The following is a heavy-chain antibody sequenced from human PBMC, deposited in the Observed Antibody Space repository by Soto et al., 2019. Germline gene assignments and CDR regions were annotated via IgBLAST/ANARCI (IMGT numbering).Heavy chain of an antibody. J-gene: IGHJ3*02. CDR1: GYTFTSYY. CDR2: INPSGGST. Sequence: ASVKVSCKASGYTFTSYYMHWVRQAPGQGLEWMGIINPSGGSTSYAQKFQGRVTMTRDTSTSTVYMELSSLRSEDTAVYYCARVGYYDYVWGSYRYGAFDIWCQGAMVTVSS. V-gene: IGHV1-46*01. D-gene: IGHD3-16*02. CDR3: ARVGYYDYVWGSYRYGAFDI.